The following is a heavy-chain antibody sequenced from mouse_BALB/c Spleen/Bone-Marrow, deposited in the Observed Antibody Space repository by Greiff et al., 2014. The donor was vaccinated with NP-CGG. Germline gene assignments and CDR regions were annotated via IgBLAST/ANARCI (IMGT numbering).Heavy chain of an antibody. CDR3: GLNSLLRPFAY. CDR1: GYSFTDYN. J-gene: IGHJ3*01. Sequence: LVESGPELVKPGASVKVSCKASGYSFTDYNMYWVKQSHGKSLEWIGYIDPYNGGTSYNQRFKGKATLTVDKSSSTAFMHLNSLTSEDSAVYYCGLNSLLRPFAYWGQGTLVTVSA. CDR2: IDPYNGGT. V-gene: IGHV1S135*01. D-gene: IGHD1-2*01.